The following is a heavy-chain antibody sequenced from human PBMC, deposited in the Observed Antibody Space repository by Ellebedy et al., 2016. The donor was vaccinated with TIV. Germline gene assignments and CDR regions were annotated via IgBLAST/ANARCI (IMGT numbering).Heavy chain of an antibody. CDR2: IKQDGSEK. CDR3: ARSEDGYNTYTF. Sequence: GGSLRLSCVGSGFTFSRYRMNWVRQAPGKGLEWVANIKQDGSEKYYVDSVKGQFTISRDNAKNSLYLQMNSLRAEDTAVYYCARSEDGYNTYTFWGQGTLVTVSS. J-gene: IGHJ4*02. D-gene: IGHD5-24*01. V-gene: IGHV3-7*03. CDR1: GFTFSRYR.